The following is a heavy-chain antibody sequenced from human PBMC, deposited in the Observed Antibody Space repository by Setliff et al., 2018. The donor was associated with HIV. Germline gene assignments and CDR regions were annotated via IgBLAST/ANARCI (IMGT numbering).Heavy chain of an antibody. J-gene: IGHJ4*02. CDR1: GYTFTTYG. D-gene: IGHD1-26*01. Sequence: ASVKVSCKASGYTFTTYGITWVRQAPGQGLEWMGWISAYNGITNYAQKLQGRVTMTTDTSTSTAYMELRSLRSDDTAVYYCARTPARKGRGVYYFDYWGQGTLVTVSS. CDR2: ISAYNGIT. V-gene: IGHV1-18*01. CDR3: ARTPARKGRGVYYFDY.